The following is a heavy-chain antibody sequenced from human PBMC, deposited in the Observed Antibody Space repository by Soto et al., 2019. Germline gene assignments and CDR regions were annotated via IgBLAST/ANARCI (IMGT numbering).Heavy chain of an antibody. J-gene: IGHJ5*02. CDR2: IYYSGST. CDR3: ARGKYGDYASAYNWFDP. CDR1: GGSVSSGSYY. Sequence: QVQLQESGPGLVKPSETLSLTCTVSGGSVSSGSYYWSWIRQPPGKGLEWIGYIYYSGSTNYNPSLKSRVTISVDTSKNQFSPKLSSVTAADTAVYYCARGKYGDYASAYNWFDPWGQGTLVTVSS. D-gene: IGHD4-17*01. V-gene: IGHV4-61*01.